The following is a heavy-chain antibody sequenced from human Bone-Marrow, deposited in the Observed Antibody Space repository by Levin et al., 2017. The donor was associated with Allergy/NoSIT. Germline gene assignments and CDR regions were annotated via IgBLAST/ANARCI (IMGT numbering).Heavy chain of an antibody. V-gene: IGHV4-4*02. CDR2: IHHSGGA. CDR3: ARPYHYYMDV. J-gene: IGHJ6*03. CDR1: GVSISSSW. Sequence: TSETLSLTCAVSGVSISSSWWGWVRQPPGRGLEFIGEIHHSGGANYSPSLKSRVTISLDASKSHFSLSLRSVTAADTAVYYCARPYHYYMDVWGKGTTVSVS.